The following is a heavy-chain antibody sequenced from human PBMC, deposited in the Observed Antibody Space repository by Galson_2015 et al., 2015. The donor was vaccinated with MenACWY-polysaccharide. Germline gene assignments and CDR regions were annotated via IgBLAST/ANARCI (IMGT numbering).Heavy chain of an antibody. CDR1: GYTFTTYG. Sequence: QSGAEVKKPGESLKTSCKASGYTFTTYGISWVRQAPGQGLEWLGWISAYNGDLNYAQKLEDRVTMTTDSSTSTAYMELRSLRSDDTAVYYCARIASGRGRPGEVVITNYFDYWGQGTLVTVSS. V-gene: IGHV1-18*01. CDR3: ARIASGRGRPGEVVITNYFDY. D-gene: IGHD3-22*01. CDR2: ISAYNGDL. J-gene: IGHJ4*02.